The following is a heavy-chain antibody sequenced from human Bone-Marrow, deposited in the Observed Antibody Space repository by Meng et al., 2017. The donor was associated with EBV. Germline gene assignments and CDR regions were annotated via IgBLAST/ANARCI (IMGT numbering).Heavy chain of an antibody. D-gene: IGHD2-2*01. Sequence: QGQRQGAGPVLVKPSGTLSLTGAVSGGSISSSNWWSWVRQPPGKGLEWIGEIYHSGSTNYNPSLKSRVTISVDKSKNQFSLKLSSVTAADTAVYYCARIRVPAALDYWGQGTLVTVSS. CDR2: IYHSGST. J-gene: IGHJ4*02. V-gene: IGHV4-4*02. CDR3: ARIRVPAALDY. CDR1: GGSISSSNW.